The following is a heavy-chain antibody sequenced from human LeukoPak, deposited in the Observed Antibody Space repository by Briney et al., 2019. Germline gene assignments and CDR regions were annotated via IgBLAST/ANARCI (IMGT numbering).Heavy chain of an antibody. J-gene: IGHJ4*02. V-gene: IGHV3-23*01. CDR1: GFTFSSYA. CDR2: LGGSGGSI. CDR3: AKGVDGYCSSNSCYAYDC. Sequence: PGGSLRLSCAASGFTFSSYAMSWVRQAPGKGLEWVSGLGGSGGSINYADSVKGRFTISRDNSKNTLYLQMNSLRAEDTAVYWCAKGVDGYCSSNSCYAYDCWGQGTLVTVSS. D-gene: IGHD2-2*01.